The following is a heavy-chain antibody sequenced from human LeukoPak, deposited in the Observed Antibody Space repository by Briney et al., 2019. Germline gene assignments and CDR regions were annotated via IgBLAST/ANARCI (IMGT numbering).Heavy chain of an antibody. CDR1: GGTFSSYA. J-gene: IGHJ4*02. D-gene: IGHD1-1*01. CDR3: AGARVDNWNDAIDY. CDR2: IIPIFGTA. V-gene: IGHV1-69*06. Sequence: SVKVSCKASGGTFSSYAISWVRQAPGQGLEWMGGIIPIFGTANYAQKFQGRVTITADKSTSTAYMELSSLRSEDTAVYYCAGARVDNWNDAIDYWGQGTLVTVSS.